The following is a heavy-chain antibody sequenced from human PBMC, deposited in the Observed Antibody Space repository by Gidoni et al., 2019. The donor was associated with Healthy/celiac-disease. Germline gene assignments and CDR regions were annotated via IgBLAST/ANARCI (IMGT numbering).Heavy chain of an antibody. CDR1: GFTFSSDD. Sequence: EVQLVESGGGLVQPGGSLRLSCAASGFTFSSDDMHLVRQATGKGLGLVSSIVSAGCPYYPGSVKGRFTLSRENSKNSLYLQMNRPRARDTAVYYCARGFNGDRDCSSSGAFYFWGQGTMVTVSS. CDR2: IVSAGCP. CDR3: ARGFNGDRDCSSSGAFYF. J-gene: IGHJ3*01. D-gene: IGHD6-6*01. V-gene: IGHV3-13*05.